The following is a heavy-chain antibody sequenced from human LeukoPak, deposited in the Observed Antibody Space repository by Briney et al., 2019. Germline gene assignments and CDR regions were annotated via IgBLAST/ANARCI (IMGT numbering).Heavy chain of an antibody. CDR3: VSLSYSYGYGDDY. CDR2: ISWNSGSI. D-gene: IGHD5-18*01. CDR1: GFTFDDYA. V-gene: IGHV3-9*01. Sequence: GGSLRLSCAASGFTFDDYAMHWVRHAPGKGLEWVSGISWNSGSIGYADSVKGRFTISRDNAKNSLYLQMNSLRAEDTALYYCVSLSYSYGYGDDYWGQGTLVTVSS. J-gene: IGHJ4*02.